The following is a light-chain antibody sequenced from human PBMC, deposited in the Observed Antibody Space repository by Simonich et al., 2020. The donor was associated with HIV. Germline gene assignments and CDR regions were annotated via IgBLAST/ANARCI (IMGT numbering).Light chain of an antibody. CDR1: QSIGSW. Sequence: DIQMTQSPSTLSASVGDRVTITCRASQSIGSWLAWYLQKPGKAPKLLIYKASSLESGVPSRFSGSGSGTEFTLTISSLQPDDFATYYCQQYNSYPWTFGQGTKVEIK. J-gene: IGKJ1*01. CDR2: KAS. CDR3: QQYNSYPWT. V-gene: IGKV1-5*03.